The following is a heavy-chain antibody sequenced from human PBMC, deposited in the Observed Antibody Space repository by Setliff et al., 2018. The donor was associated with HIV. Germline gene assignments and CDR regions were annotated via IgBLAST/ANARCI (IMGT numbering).Heavy chain of an antibody. CDR1: GFTFRTFA. CDR2: ISYDGSRT. D-gene: IGHD6-19*01. J-gene: IGHJ4*02. CDR3: ARGTTGSGWFYDS. Sequence: LRLSCVASGFTFRTFAMHWVRQAPGKGLEWVSVISYDGSRTYYADSVKGRFTVSRDNAKNSLYPQMASLRAEDTAVYYCARGTTGSGWFYDSWGQGVLVTVSS. V-gene: IGHV3-30*07.